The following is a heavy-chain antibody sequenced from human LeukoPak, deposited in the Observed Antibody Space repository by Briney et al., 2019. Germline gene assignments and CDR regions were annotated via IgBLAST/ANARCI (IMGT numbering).Heavy chain of an antibody. D-gene: IGHD2-2*01. Sequence: GGSLRLSCAASGFTFSNAWMSWVRQAPGKGLEWVSSISSSSSYIYYADSVKGRFTISRDNAKNSLYLQMNSLRAEDTAVYYCARGFNRYQLPQNWFDPWGQGTLVTVSS. J-gene: IGHJ5*02. CDR1: GFTFSNAW. CDR3: ARGFNRYQLPQNWFDP. CDR2: ISSSSSYI. V-gene: IGHV3-21*01.